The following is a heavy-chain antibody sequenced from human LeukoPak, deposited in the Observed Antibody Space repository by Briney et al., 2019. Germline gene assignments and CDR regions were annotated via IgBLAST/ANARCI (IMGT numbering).Heavy chain of an antibody. D-gene: IGHD3-22*01. CDR2: IYYSGST. CDR1: GGYISSYY. CDR3: AATSSGPTGRSFDY. Sequence: PSETLSLTCTVSGGYISSYYWSWIRQPPGKGLEWIGYIYYSGSTNYNPSLKSRVTISVDTSKNQFSLKLSSVTAADTAVYYCAATSSGPTGRSFDYWGQGTLVTVSS. J-gene: IGHJ4*02. V-gene: IGHV4-59*08.